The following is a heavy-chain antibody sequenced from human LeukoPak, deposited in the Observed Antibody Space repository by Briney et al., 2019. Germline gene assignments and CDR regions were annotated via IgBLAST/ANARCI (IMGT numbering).Heavy chain of an antibody. D-gene: IGHD3-9*01. CDR1: GFTFSSYW. CDR2: INQDGSEK. J-gene: IGHJ4*02. Sequence: GGSLRLSWEVSGFTFSSYWMTWVRQAPGKGLEWVANINQDGSEKFYVDSVKGRFTISRDNAKNSLYLQMNSLRAEDTAVFYCASGRGYSGRYYFNYWGQGTLVSVSS. V-gene: IGHV3-7*05. CDR3: ASGRGYSGRYYFNY.